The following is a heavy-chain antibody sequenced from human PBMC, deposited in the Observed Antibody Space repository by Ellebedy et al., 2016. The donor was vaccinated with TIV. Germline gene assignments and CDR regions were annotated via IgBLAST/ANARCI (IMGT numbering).Heavy chain of an antibody. CDR1: GYSFTSYW. J-gene: IGHJ5*02. CDR3: ARRYCSGGSCYRWFDP. V-gene: IGHV5-51*01. Sequence: GESLKISXKGSGYSFTSYWIGWVRQMPGKGLEWMGIIYPGDSDTRYSPSFQGQVTISADKSISTAYLQWSSLKASDTAMYYCARRYCSGGSCYRWFDPWGQGTLVTVSS. D-gene: IGHD2-15*01. CDR2: IYPGDSDT.